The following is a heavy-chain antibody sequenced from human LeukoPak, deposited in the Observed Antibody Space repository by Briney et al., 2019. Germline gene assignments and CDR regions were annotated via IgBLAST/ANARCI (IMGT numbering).Heavy chain of an antibody. V-gene: IGHV5-51*01. D-gene: IGHD6-13*01. Sequence: GESLKISCKGSGYSFTSYWIGWVRQMPGKGLEWMWIIYPGDSDTRYSPSFQGQVTISADKSISTAYLQWSSLKASDTAMYYCARLPPYSSSWYGYYGMDVWGQGTTVTVSS. CDR3: ARLPPYSSSWYGYYGMDV. CDR1: GYSFTSYW. CDR2: IYPGDSDT. J-gene: IGHJ6*02.